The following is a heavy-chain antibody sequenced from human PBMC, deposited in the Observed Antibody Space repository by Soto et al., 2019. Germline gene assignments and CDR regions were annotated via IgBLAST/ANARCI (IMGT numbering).Heavy chain of an antibody. V-gene: IGHV3-33*01. Sequence: GGSLRLSCAASGFTFSSYGMHWVRQAPGKGLEWVAVIWYDGSNKYYADSVKGRFTISRDNSKNTLYLQMNSLRAEDTAVYYCARDDAYSSSSIWDQGTLVTVS. CDR1: GFTFSSYG. J-gene: IGHJ4*02. CDR2: IWYDGSNK. D-gene: IGHD6-6*01. CDR3: ARDDAYSSSSI.